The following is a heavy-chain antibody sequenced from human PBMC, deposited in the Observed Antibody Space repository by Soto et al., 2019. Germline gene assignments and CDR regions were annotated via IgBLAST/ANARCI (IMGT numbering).Heavy chain of an antibody. V-gene: IGHV4-39*01. CDR1: GGSISSSSYY. J-gene: IGHJ3*02. CDR3: ARHEIRGTEQWLAPEGAFDI. CDR2: IYYSGST. D-gene: IGHD6-19*01. Sequence: QLQLQESGPGLVKPSETLSLTCTVSGGSISSSSYYWGWIRQPPGKGLEWIGSIYYSGSTYYNPSLKSRVTISVDTSKNQFSLKRSSVTAADTAVYYCARHEIRGTEQWLAPEGAFDIWGQGTMVTVSS.